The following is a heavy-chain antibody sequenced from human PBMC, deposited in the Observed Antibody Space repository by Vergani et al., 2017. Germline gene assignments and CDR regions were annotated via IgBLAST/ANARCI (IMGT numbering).Heavy chain of an antibody. J-gene: IGHJ6*02. CDR2: IHNRGKT. D-gene: IGHD6-13*01. V-gene: IGHV4-38-2*02. CDR1: GYSIGSGFY. Sequence: QVRLEESGPGLVKPSETLSLTCSVSGYSIGSGFYWAWIRQPPGEGLQWLTSIHNRGKTYHNPSLKSRVSVSLDTSKNRFSLNLTSVTATDTAVYYCARVRGSWYELGYCYDGMDVWGQAITVTVS. CDR3: ARVRGSWYELGYCYDGMDV.